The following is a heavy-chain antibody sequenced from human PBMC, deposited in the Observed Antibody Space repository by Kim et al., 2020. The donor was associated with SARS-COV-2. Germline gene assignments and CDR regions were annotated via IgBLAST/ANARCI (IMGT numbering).Heavy chain of an antibody. D-gene: IGHD2-21*02. V-gene: IGHV6-1*01. CDR2: TFYRSTWYN. CDR3: AREDYGGDSRGFDY. Sequence: SQTLSLTCAISVDSVSSKSAAWNWLSPSPSTGLEWLGRTFYRSTWYNEYALSVKSRITINPDTSKNQFSLQLNSVTPEDTALYYCAREDYGGDSRGFDYWGQGTLVTVSS. J-gene: IGHJ4*02. CDR1: VDSVSSKSAA.